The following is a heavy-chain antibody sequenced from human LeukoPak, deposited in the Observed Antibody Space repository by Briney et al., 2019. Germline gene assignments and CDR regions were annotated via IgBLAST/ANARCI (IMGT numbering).Heavy chain of an antibody. V-gene: IGHV3-74*01. D-gene: IGHD6-13*01. Sequence: GGSLRLSCAASGFTFSSYWMHWVRQAPGKGPVWVSRIKTDGSSTSYADSVKGRFTISRDNAKNSLYLQMNSLRAEDTALYYCAKDIAAAGTGWYFDLWGRGTLVTVSS. J-gene: IGHJ2*01. CDR1: GFTFSSYW. CDR2: IKTDGSST. CDR3: AKDIAAAGTGWYFDL.